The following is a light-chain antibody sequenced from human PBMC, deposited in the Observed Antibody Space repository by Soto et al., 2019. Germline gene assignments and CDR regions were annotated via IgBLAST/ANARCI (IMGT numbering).Light chain of an antibody. CDR2: AAY. V-gene: IGKV1-27*01. J-gene: IGKJ4*01. CDR3: QQYDNAPLT. Sequence: DIQMTQAPSSLSASVGDRVTITCRARQDISTYLAWYQQKPWKVPKLLISAAYTLQSGVPPRFSGSGSGTDFTLTISSLQPEDVATYYCQQYDNAPLTFGGGTKVEIK. CDR1: QDISTY.